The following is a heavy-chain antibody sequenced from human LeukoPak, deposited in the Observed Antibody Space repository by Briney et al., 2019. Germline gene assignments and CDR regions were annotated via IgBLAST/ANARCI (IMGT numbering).Heavy chain of an antibody. Sequence: ASETLSLTCAVYGGSFSGYYWSWIRQPPGKGLEWIGEINHSGSTNYNPSLKSRVTISVDTSKNQFSLKLSSVTAADTAVYYCARGHSSHYYYYGMDVRGQGTTVTVSS. CDR1: GGSFSGYY. CDR2: INHSGST. V-gene: IGHV4-34*01. D-gene: IGHD6-13*01. CDR3: ARGHSSHYYYYGMDV. J-gene: IGHJ6*02.